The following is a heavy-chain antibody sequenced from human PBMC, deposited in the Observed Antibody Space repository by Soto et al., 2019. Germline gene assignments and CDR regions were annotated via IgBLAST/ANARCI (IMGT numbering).Heavy chain of an antibody. CDR1: GFSVSSNY. D-gene: IGHD2-15*01. CDR2: IYSGVGT. J-gene: IGHJ4*02. CDR3: ARDCSGSSCYSSGFDY. Sequence: GGSLRLSCAASGFSVSSNYMSWVHQAPGKGLEWVAVIYSGVGTYYADSVKGRFTISRDNSKNTLYLQMNSLRAEDTALYYCARDCSGSSCYSSGFDYWGQGTLVTVSS. V-gene: IGHV3-53*01.